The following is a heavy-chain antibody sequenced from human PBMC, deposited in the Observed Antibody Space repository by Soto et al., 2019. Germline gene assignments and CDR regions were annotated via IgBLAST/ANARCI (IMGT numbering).Heavy chain of an antibody. CDR1: GGSISSSTYY. J-gene: IGHJ4*02. Sequence: SETLSLTCTVSGGSISSSTYYWGGIRQPPGKGLEWIGSFYYTGSTYYNPSLKSRVTISVDTSKNQFSLRLSSVTAADTAVYYCARHSVSIIFDYWGQGTLVTVSS. CDR3: ARHSVSIIFDY. CDR2: FYYTGST. V-gene: IGHV4-39*01. D-gene: IGHD3-16*01.